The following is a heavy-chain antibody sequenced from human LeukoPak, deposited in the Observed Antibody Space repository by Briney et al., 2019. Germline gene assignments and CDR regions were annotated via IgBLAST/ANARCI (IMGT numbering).Heavy chain of an antibody. CDR2: IYHSGST. D-gene: IGHD5-18*01. J-gene: IGHJ6*02. CDR1: GGSISSGGYS. CDR3: ARRRGYSYGYSGDMDV. V-gene: IGHV4-30-2*01. Sequence: SQTLSLTCAVSGGSISSGGYSWSWIRQPPGKGLGWIVYIYHSGSTYYNPSLKSRVTISVDRSKNQFSLKLSSVTAADTAVYYCARRRGYSYGYSGDMDVWGQGTTVTVSS.